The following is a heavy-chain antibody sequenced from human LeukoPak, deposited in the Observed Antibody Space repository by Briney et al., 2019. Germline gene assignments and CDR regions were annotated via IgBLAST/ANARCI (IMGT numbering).Heavy chain of an antibody. CDR1: GFTVSSNY. V-gene: IGHV3-23*01. Sequence: GGSLRLSCAASGFTVSSNYMSWVRQAPGRGLQWVSGISASGATTYYADSLKGRFTVSRDISKNTLYLQMNSLRAEDTAIYYCAKVRKGVGAFDLWGQGTMVTVSS. D-gene: IGHD3-16*01. CDR2: ISASGATT. J-gene: IGHJ3*01. CDR3: AKVRKGVGAFDL.